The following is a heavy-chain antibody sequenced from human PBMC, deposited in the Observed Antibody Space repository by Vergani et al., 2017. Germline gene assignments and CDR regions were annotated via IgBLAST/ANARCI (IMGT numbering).Heavy chain of an antibody. V-gene: IGHV4-39*01. CDR3: ARLGLLQHEFDY. CDR2: IYYSGST. CDR1: GGFISSSSYY. Sequence: QLQLQESGPGLVKPSETLSLTCTVSGGFISSSSYYWGWIRQPPGKGLEWIGSIYYSGSTYYNPSLKSRVTISVDTSKNQFSLKLSSVTAADTAVYYCARLGLLQHEFDYWGQGTLVTVSS. D-gene: IGHD6-13*01. J-gene: IGHJ4*02.